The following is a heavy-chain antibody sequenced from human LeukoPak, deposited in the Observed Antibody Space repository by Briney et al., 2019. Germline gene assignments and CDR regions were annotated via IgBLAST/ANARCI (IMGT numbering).Heavy chain of an antibody. D-gene: IGHD4-23*01. CDR1: GFTFSNYG. CDR2: IYYSGST. CDR3: AREGRYGGNSGSGY. Sequence: GSLRLSCVVSGFTFSNYGMNWIRQPPGKGLEWIGSIYYSGSTYYNPSLKSRVTISVDTSRNQFSLKLSSVTAADTAVYYCAREGRYGGNSGSGYWGQGTLVTVSS. J-gene: IGHJ4*02. V-gene: IGHV4-39*07.